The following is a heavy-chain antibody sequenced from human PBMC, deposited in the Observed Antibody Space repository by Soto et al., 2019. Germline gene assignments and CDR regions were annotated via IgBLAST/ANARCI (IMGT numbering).Heavy chain of an antibody. CDR1: GYSFTSYW. CDR3: ASGPSLAVAGSTPHDALDI. J-gene: IGHJ3*02. CDR2: IDPSDSYT. V-gene: IGHV5-10-1*01. D-gene: IGHD6-19*01. Sequence: SLKISCKGSGYSFTSYWISWVRQMPGKGLEWMGRIDPSDSYTNYSPSFQGHFTISADKSISTAYLQWSSLKASDTAMSYCASGPSLAVAGSTPHDALDIWGQGTMVTVSS.